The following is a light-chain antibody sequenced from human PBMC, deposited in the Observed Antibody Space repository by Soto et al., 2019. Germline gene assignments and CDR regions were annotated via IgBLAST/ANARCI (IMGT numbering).Light chain of an antibody. V-gene: IGKV1-9*01. CDR2: AAS. J-gene: IGKJ4*01. CDR1: QGISSY. CDR3: QQLKSYPLS. Sequence: DIPLTQSPSFLSASVGDRVTITCRTSQGISSYLAWYQQKPGKAPQLLISAASTLQSGVPSRFSGSGSGTEFTLTISSLQPEDFATYYCQQLKSYPLSFGGGTKVEI.